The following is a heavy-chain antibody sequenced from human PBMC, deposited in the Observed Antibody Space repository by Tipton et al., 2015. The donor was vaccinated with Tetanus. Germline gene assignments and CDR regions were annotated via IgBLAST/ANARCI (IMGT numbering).Heavy chain of an antibody. CDR3: ARVRRGCSGGGCYSSFDP. V-gene: IGHV4-59*01. CDR1: GGSISSYY. Sequence: TLSLTCTVSGGSISSYYWSWIRQPPGKGLEWIGYIYSSGSFNYNPSLKSRVTMSVDTSKNQFSLRLSSVTAADTAVYYCARVRRGCSGGGCYSSFDPWGQGSLVIVSS. CDR2: IYSSGSF. D-gene: IGHD2-15*01. J-gene: IGHJ5*02.